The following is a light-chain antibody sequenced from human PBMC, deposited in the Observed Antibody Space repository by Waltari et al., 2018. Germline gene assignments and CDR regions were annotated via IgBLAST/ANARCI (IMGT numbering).Light chain of an antibody. CDR3: QQYSTYPIT. Sequence: DIQMTQSPPALSASVGDTVTITCRASQGISNYLAWFQQKPGSAPKPLLYGASSLQSGVPSKFSGSGSGTEFALTISGLLPEDVATYYCQQYSTYPITFGQGTRLDIK. CDR2: GAS. CDR1: QGISNY. J-gene: IGKJ5*01. V-gene: IGKV1-16*02.